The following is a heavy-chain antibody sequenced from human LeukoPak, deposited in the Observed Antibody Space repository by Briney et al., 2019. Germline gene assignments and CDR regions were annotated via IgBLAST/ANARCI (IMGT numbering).Heavy chain of an antibody. CDR3: AREAAPNPPRFGEPKASAVSVQPSFDP. D-gene: IGHD3-16*01. CDR1: GYTFTSYY. CDR2: ISPSGGSS. Sequence: ASVKVSCKASGYTFTSYYMHWVRQAPGQGLEWMGIISPSGGSSSYAQKFQGRVTMTRDTSTSTVYMELSSLRSEDTAVYYCAREAAPNPPRFGEPKASAVSVQPSFDPWGQGTLVTVSS. V-gene: IGHV1-46*01. J-gene: IGHJ5*02.